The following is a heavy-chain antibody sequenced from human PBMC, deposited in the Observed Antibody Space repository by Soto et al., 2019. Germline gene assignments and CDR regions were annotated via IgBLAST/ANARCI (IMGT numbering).Heavy chain of an antibody. V-gene: IGHV1-18*01. D-gene: IGHD2-15*01. CDR1: GYTFTSYG. Sequence: ASVKVSCKASGYTFTSYGISWVRQAPGQGLEWMGWISAYNGNTNYAQKLQGRVTMTTDTSTSTAYMELRSLRSDDTAVYYCAREVHYCSGGSCYGLPFDYWGQGTLVTVSS. CDR3: AREVHYCSGGSCYGLPFDY. J-gene: IGHJ4*02. CDR2: ISAYNGNT.